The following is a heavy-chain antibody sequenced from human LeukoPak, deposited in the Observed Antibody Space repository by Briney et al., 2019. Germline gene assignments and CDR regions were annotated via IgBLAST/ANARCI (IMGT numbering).Heavy chain of an antibody. Sequence: QTGGSLRLSCAASGFTFGDYAMHWVRQAPGKGLEWVAGISWNSGSIGYADSVKGRFTISRDNAKNSLYLQMNSLRAEDTALYYCARRWYGDYYFDYWGQGTLVTVSS. CDR3: ARRWYGDYYFDY. D-gene: IGHD4-17*01. CDR1: GFTFGDYA. CDR2: ISWNSGSI. V-gene: IGHV3-9*01. J-gene: IGHJ4*02.